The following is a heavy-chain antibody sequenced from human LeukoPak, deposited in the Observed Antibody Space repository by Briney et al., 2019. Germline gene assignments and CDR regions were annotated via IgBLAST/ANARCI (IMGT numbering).Heavy chain of an antibody. CDR1: GFTFSSYG. CDR3: TGHPTDSSAYFNWLDP. J-gene: IGHJ5*02. Sequence: GSLRLSCAASGFTFSSYGMHWVRQASGKGLEWVGRIRSKTNSYATAYAASVRGRFTIFRDDSKNTAYLQMNSLKTEDTAVYYCTGHPTDSSAYFNWLDPWGQGTLVTVSS. V-gene: IGHV3-73*01. CDR2: IRSKTNSYAT. D-gene: IGHD3-22*01.